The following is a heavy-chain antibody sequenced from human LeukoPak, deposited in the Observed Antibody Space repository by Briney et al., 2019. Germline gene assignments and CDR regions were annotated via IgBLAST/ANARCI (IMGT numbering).Heavy chain of an antibody. D-gene: IGHD3-22*01. CDR2: IVPIFGTA. V-gene: IGHV1-69*05. Sequence: ASVKVSCKASGGTFSSYSISWVRQAPGQGLEWMGGIVPIFGTADYAQKFQGRVTMTTDTSTSTAYMELRSLKSDDTAVYYCASLKNYYDSSGYLVTDDFDIWGQGTMVTVSS. CDR3: ASLKNYYDSSGYLVTDDFDI. CDR1: GGTFSSYS. J-gene: IGHJ3*02.